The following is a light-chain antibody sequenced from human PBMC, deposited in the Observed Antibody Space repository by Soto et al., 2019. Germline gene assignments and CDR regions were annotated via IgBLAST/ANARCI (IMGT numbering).Light chain of an antibody. V-gene: IGKV3-20*01. CDR2: GAS. CDR3: QQYEAVVT. CDR1: QSLTNNY. J-gene: IGKJ1*01. Sequence: EIVLTQSPGTLSLSPGERATLSCRASQSLTNNYFAWYQQKPGRALRLLIDGASTRASVIPDRFSGSGSGTDFTLTISRLEPEDVTVYYCQQYEAVVTFGQGTKVEI.